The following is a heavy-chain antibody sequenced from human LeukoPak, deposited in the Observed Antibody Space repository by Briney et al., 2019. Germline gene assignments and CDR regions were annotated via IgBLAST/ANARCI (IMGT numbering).Heavy chain of an antibody. D-gene: IGHD6-19*01. J-gene: IGHJ4*02. CDR2: ISSSSSYI. Sequence: GGSLRLSCAASGFTFSSYSMNWVRQAPGKGLEWVSSISSSSSYIYYADSVKGRFTISRDNAKNSLYLQMKSLRAEDTALYYCARDSDYYSSGWSPWDYWGQGTLVTVSS. CDR1: GFTFSSYS. CDR3: ARDSDYYSSGWSPWDY. V-gene: IGHV3-21*04.